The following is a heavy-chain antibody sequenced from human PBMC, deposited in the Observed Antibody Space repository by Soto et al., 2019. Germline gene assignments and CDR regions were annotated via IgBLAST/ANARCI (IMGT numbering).Heavy chain of an antibody. CDR3: ARTRRLYCSGGSCYYYYYGMDV. V-gene: IGHV1-18*01. CDR1: GYTFTSYG. J-gene: IGHJ6*02. Sequence: QVQLVQSGAEVKKPGASVKVSCKASGYTFTSYGISWVRQAPGQGLEWMGWISAYNGNTNYAQKLQGRVTMTTDTSTSTAYMELRSLRSDDTAAYYCARTRRLYCSGGSCYYYYYGMDVWGQGTTVTVSS. CDR2: ISAYNGNT. D-gene: IGHD2-15*01.